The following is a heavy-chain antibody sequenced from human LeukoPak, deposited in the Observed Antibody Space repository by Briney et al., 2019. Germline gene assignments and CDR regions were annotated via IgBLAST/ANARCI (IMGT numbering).Heavy chain of an antibody. CDR2: INWNGGSR. V-gene: IGHV3-20*01. CDR1: GFKSDDYG. CDR3: ARDRCSSTSCYNTPNWFDP. J-gene: IGHJ5*02. Sequence: GGSLSLSCAASGFKSDDYGMSWVRQVPGKGLEWVSGINWNGGSRGYADSVKGRFTISRDNAKNSAYLQMNSLRSEDTAFYHCARDRCSSTSCYNTPNWFDPWGQGTLVTVSS. D-gene: IGHD2-2*02.